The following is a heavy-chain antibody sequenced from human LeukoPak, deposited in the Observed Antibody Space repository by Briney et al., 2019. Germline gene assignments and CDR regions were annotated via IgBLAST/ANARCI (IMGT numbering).Heavy chain of an antibody. J-gene: IGHJ4*02. Sequence: GASVKVSCKVSGYTLTELSMHWVRQAPGQGLEWMGRINPNSGGTNSAQIFQGRVAMTLDTSTSTAYMELSRLTSDDSAVYFCARSEYTFGPIGYWGQGTLVTVSS. V-gene: IGHV1-2*06. CDR2: INPNSGGT. CDR3: ARSEYTFGPIGY. D-gene: IGHD5-18*01. CDR1: GYTLTELS.